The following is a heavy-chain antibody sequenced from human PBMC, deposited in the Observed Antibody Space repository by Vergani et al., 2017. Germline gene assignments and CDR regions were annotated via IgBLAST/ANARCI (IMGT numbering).Heavy chain of an antibody. Sequence: EVQLVESGGDLVQPGRSLRLSCTASGFTFGYYAMDWFRQAPGQGLEWVGGIRSKAYGQATIYAASVKGRFTISRDDSKSIAYLQMNNLQTEDTAMYYCTKGSRGYTGYFFDYWGQGTLATVSS. J-gene: IGHJ4*02. CDR2: IRSKAYGQAT. CDR1: GFTFGYYA. D-gene: IGHD5-12*01. CDR3: TKGSRGYTGYFFDY. V-gene: IGHV3-49*03.